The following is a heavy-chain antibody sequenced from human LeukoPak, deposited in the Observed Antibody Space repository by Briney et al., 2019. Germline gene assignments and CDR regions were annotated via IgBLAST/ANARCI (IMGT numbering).Heavy chain of an antibody. D-gene: IGHD2-2*01. Sequence: GGSLRLSCAASGLTFSTYWMHWVRQDPGKGLEWVSAINGGGGSTYYADSVKGRFTISRDNSKNTLYLQMNSLRAEDTAVYYCAKEAVVPAATDYWGQGTLVTVSS. CDR2: INGGGGST. J-gene: IGHJ4*02. CDR3: AKEAVVPAATDY. CDR1: GLTFSTYW. V-gene: IGHV3-23*01.